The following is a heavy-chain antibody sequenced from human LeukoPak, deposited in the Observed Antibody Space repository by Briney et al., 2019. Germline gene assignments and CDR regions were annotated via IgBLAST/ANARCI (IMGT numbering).Heavy chain of an antibody. V-gene: IGHV4-39*01. Sequence: PSETLSLTGTVSGGSIGSSIYYWGWIRQPPGKGLEWTRSIYYSGNTYYNPSLKSRVTISVDTSKNQFSLKLSSVTAADTAVYYCARMDTAMVVYFDFWGQGTLVTVSS. D-gene: IGHD5-18*01. CDR2: IYYSGNT. J-gene: IGHJ4*02. CDR1: GGSIGSSIYY. CDR3: ARMDTAMVVYFDF.